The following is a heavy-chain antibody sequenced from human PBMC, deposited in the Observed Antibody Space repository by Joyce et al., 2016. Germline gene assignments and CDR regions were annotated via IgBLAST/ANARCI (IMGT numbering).Heavy chain of an antibody. CDR2: IYWDDDK. CDR3: AHRPNSGYDPSAFDF. D-gene: IGHD5-12*01. V-gene: IGHV2-5*02. Sequence: ITLKESGPTLVKPTQTLTLTCAFSGFSLSTRGVGVGWIRQPPGKALEWLALIYWDDDKRYSPSLKSRLTITKDTSRNQVVLTMTNMDPVDTATYYCAHRPNSGYDPSAFDFWGQGTLVTVSS. J-gene: IGHJ4*02. CDR1: GFSLSTRGVG.